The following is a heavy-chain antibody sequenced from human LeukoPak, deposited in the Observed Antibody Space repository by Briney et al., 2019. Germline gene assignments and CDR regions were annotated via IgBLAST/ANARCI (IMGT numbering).Heavy chain of an antibody. CDR3: ATRPGGYCSSTSCYVVDY. Sequence: SETRAPTCAVYGGSFSGYYWSWIRQPPGKGLEWIGEINHSGSTNYNPSLKSRVTISVDTSKNQFPLKLSSVTAADTAVYYCATRPGGYCSSTSCYVVDYWGQGTLLTASS. D-gene: IGHD2-2*01. V-gene: IGHV4-34*01. CDR1: GGSFSGYY. J-gene: IGHJ4*02. CDR2: INHSGST.